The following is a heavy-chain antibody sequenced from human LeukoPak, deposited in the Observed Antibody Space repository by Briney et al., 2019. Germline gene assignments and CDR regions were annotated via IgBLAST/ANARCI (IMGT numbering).Heavy chain of an antibody. J-gene: IGHJ4*02. Sequence: GGSLRLSCAASGFTFSSYAMSWVRQAPGKGLEWVSAISGSGGSTYYADSVKGRFTISRDNSKNTLYLQMNSLRAEDTAVYYCARDSCSGGSCYDNFDYWGQGTLVTVSS. V-gene: IGHV3-23*01. CDR1: GFTFSSYA. D-gene: IGHD2-15*01. CDR3: ARDSCSGGSCYDNFDY. CDR2: ISGSGGST.